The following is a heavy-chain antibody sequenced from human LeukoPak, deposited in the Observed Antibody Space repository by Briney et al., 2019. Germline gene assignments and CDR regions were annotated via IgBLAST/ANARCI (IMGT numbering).Heavy chain of an antibody. V-gene: IGHV4-4*02. J-gene: IGHJ4*02. Sequence: SGTLSLTCAVSGGSISSNNWWSWVRQPPGKGLEFIGEIYHSGSTNYNPSLKSRVTMSVDKSKNQFSLKLNSVTAADTAVYYCARDATGYSYGYYWGQGTLVTVSS. D-gene: IGHD5-18*01. CDR2: IYHSGST. CDR3: ARDATGYSYGYY. CDR1: GGSISSNNW.